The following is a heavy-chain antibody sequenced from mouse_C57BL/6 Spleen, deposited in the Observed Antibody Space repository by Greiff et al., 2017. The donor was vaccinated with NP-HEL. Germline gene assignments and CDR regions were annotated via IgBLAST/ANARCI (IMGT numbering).Heavy chain of an antibody. J-gene: IGHJ3*01. CDR1: GYTFTSYW. V-gene: IGHV1-69*01. Sequence: VQLQQPGAELVMPGASVKLSCKASGYTFTSYWMHWVKQRPGQGLEWIGEIDPSDSYTNYNQKFKGKSTLTVDKSSSTAYMQLSSLTSEDSAVYYCARSGGNYGPWFAYWGQGTLVTVSA. CDR3: ARSGGNYGPWFAY. CDR2: IDPSDSYT. D-gene: IGHD2-1*01.